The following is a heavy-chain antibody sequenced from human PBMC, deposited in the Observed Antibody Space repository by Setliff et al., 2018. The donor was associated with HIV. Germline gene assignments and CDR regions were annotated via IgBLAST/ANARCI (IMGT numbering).Heavy chain of an antibody. Sequence: PSETLSLTCTVSGASIRSQYWSWIRKPPGKGLEWIGYISYSGSTNYNPPLESRVAMSVDTSKQQFSLEVSSVTAADTAVYYCARTRGYSYGTLAGFDYWGRGSLVTVSS. J-gene: IGHJ4*01. CDR2: ISYSGST. CDR1: GASIRSQY. V-gene: IGHV4-59*11. D-gene: IGHD5-18*01. CDR3: ARTRGYSYGTLAGFDY.